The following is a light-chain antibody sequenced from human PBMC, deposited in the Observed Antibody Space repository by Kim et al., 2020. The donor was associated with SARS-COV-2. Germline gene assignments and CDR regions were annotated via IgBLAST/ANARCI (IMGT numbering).Light chain of an antibody. Sequence: LRQTVRITCQGDTLRTYYASWYQQKPGQAPVLVIYGKNNRPSGIPDRFSGSSSGNTASLTITGAQAADEADYYCSSRDSSGNHYVFGTGTKVTVL. CDR1: TLRTYY. CDR2: GKN. CDR3: SSRDSSGNHYV. J-gene: IGLJ1*01. V-gene: IGLV3-19*01.